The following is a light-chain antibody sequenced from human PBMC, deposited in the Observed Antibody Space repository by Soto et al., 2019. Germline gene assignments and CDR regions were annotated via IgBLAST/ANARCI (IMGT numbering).Light chain of an antibody. CDR1: SSDIGAYDY. CDR3: FSFKPTSTHG. CDR2: EVN. J-gene: IGLJ1*01. Sequence: LTQPASLSGSPRQSITISCTGTSSDIGAYDYVSWFQQHPGKAPKLMISEVNNRPSGVSNRFSGSKSGNTAYLTISGLQVEDEAEYFCFSFKPTSTHGFGTGTKVTVL. V-gene: IGLV2-14*01.